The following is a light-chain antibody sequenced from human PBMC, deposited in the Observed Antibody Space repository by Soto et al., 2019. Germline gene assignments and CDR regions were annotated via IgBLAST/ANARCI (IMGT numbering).Light chain of an antibody. V-gene: IGKV3-20*01. J-gene: IGKJ4*01. CDR2: GAS. CDR3: QQYGSSPLT. Sequence: EIALTQSPGTLSLSPGERATLSCRASQNVNSSYLAWYQLKPGQAPRLFIYGASSRATGIPDRFSGSGSGTDFTLTISRLEAEDFAVYYCQQYGSSPLTFGGGTKVEIK. CDR1: QNVNSSY.